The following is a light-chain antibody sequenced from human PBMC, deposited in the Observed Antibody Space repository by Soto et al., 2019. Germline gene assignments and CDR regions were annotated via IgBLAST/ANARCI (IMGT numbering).Light chain of an antibody. CDR3: QQRSNWAIT. V-gene: IGKV3-11*01. Sequence: IVLTQSPATLSLSPGERATLSCRASQSVSSYLAWYQQKPGQAPRLLIYDASNRATGIPARFSGSGSGTDFTLTISSLEPEDFAVYYCQQRSNWAITVGQGTRLEIK. J-gene: IGKJ5*01. CDR1: QSVSSY. CDR2: DAS.